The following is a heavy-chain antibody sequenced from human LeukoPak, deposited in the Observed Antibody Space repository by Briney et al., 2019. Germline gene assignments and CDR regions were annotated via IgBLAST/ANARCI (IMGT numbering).Heavy chain of an antibody. V-gene: IGHV3-74*01. D-gene: IGHD3-16*01. CDR1: GFTFSGYL. Sequence: GGSLRLSCAASGFTFSGYLMHWVRQAPGKGLEWVSRINEDASIITYADSVKGRFIISRDNTKSSLYLQMNSLRAEDTAVYYCVRDLILVWTPGDDFDFWGQGTLVTVSS. CDR3: VRDLILVWTPGDDFDF. CDR2: INEDASII. J-gene: IGHJ4*02.